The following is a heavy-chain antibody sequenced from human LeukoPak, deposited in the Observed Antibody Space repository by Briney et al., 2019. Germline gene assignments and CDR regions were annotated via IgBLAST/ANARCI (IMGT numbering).Heavy chain of an antibody. V-gene: IGHV3-23*01. CDR3: ARDQGEQWLVSTPTYGMDV. CDR2: ISDNGGST. CDR1: GFTFSSYA. D-gene: IGHD6-19*01. J-gene: IGHJ6*02. Sequence: SGGSLRLSCAASGFTFSSYAMSWVRQAAGKGLEWVSAISDNGGSTYYADSVKGRFTISRDNSKNTLYLQMNSLRTEDTAVYYCARDQGEQWLVSTPTYGMDVWGQGITVTVSS.